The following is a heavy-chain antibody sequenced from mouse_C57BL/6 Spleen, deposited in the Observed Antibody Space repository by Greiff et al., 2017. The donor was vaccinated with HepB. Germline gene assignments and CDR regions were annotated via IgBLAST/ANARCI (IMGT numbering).Heavy chain of an antibody. V-gene: IGHV1-15*01. CDR3: TRGYDYPFAY. Sequence: VKLMESGAELVRPGASVTLSCKASGYTFTDYEMHWVKQTPVHGLEWIGAIDPETGGTAYNQKFKGKAILTADKSSSTAYMELRSLTSEDSAVYYCTRGYDYPFAYWGQGTLVTVSA. CDR2: IDPETGGT. CDR1: GYTFTDYE. J-gene: IGHJ3*01. D-gene: IGHD2-4*01.